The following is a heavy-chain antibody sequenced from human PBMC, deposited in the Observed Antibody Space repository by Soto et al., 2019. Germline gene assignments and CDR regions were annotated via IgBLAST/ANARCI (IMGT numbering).Heavy chain of an antibody. Sequence: GSLRLSCVASGITVSSDTLNWVRQAPGKGLEWVSTVSATASSTYYADSVKGRFTISRDNSKSTLFLQMNSLRAEDTAVSYCAYRAQYDSGSFWAQGTFVTV. J-gene: IGHJ4*02. D-gene: IGHD3-3*01. V-gene: IGHV3-23*01. CDR1: GITVSSDT. CDR2: VSATASST. CDR3: AYRAQYDSGSF.